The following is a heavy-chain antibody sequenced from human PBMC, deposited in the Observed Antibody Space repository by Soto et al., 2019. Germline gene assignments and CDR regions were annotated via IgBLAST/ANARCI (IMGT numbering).Heavy chain of an antibody. CDR3: NRVNCWGGSSCSLHS. V-gene: IGHV1-46*03. D-gene: IGHD2-15*01. CDR2: INPSGGST. Sequence: GASVKVSCKASGYAFTSYYMQWVRQAPGQGLEWMEIINPSGGSTSYAQKFQGRVTMTRDASTSTVYMELSSLRSEDTAVFYCNRVNCWGGSSCSLHSWGTAPLVT. J-gene: IGHJ4*02. CDR1: GYAFTSYY.